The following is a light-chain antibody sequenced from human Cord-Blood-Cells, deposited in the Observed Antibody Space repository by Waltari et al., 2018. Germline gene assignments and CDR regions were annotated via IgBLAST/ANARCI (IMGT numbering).Light chain of an antibody. CDR2: KTS. V-gene: IGKV1-5*03. J-gene: IGKJ4*01. CDR1: QSISSW. Sequence: IQMIQSPSTLSASVGDRVNITYRASQSISSWLAWYQKKPGKAPKLLIYKTSSLESGIPSRFSGSGSGTEFTLTISSLQPDDFATYYCQQYNSYSPLTFGGGTKVEIK. CDR3: QQYNSYSPLT.